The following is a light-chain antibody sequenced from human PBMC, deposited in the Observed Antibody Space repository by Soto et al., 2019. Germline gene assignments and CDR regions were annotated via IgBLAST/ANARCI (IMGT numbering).Light chain of an antibody. Sequence: QSVLTQPPSASGSRGQSVAIYCTGTSSDVCGYNYVSWYQQHPGKAPKLMIYEVNKRPSGVPDRFSGSKSGNTASLTVSVLQAEDESAYSCSPYAGSSKGLGTGTKVTVL. CDR2: EVN. CDR1: SSDVCGYNY. CDR3: SPYAGSSKG. J-gene: IGLJ1*01. V-gene: IGLV2-8*01.